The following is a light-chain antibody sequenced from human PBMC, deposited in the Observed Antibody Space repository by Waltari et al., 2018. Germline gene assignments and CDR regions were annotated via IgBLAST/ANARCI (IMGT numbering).Light chain of an antibody. CDR3: SSYAGSINPYV. V-gene: IGLV2-8*01. Sequence: QSALTQPPSASGSPGQSVTISCTGTSSDVGGYNYVSWYQQLPGKAPKLMISEVTKRPAGVPERLSGSKSGNTASPTVSGLQTEDEADYYCSSYAGSINPYVFGSGTRVTVL. J-gene: IGLJ1*01. CDR1: SSDVGGYNY. CDR2: EVT.